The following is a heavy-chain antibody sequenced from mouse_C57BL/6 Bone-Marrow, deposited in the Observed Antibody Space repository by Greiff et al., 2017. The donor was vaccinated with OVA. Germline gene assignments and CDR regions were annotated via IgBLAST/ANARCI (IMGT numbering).Heavy chain of an antibody. Sequence: DVMLVESGGGLVKPGGSLKLSCAASGFTFSDYGMHWVRQAPEKGLEWVAYISSGSSTIYYADTVKGRFTISRDNAKNTLFLQMTSLRSEDTAMYYCARTGRLLRYPFADWGQGTLVTVSA. CDR2: ISSGSSTI. J-gene: IGHJ3*01. CDR1: GFTFSDYG. V-gene: IGHV5-17*01. CDR3: ARTGRLLRYPFAD. D-gene: IGHD1-1*01.